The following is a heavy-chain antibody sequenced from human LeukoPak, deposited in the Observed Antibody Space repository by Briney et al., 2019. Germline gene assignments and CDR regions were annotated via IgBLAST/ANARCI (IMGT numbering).Heavy chain of an antibody. CDR2: IYYSGST. D-gene: IGHD3-22*01. Sequence: PSETLSLTCTVSGGSISSYYWSWIRQPPGKGLEWIGYIYYSGSTNYNPSLKSRVTISVDKSKNQFSLKLSSVTAADTAVYYCARGSDSSGYYYYFDYWGQGTLVTVSS. V-gene: IGHV4-59*08. CDR1: GGSISSYY. CDR3: ARGSDSSGYYYYFDY. J-gene: IGHJ4*02.